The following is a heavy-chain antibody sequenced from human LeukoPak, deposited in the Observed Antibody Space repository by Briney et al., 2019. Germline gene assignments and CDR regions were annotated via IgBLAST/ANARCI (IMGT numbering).Heavy chain of an antibody. J-gene: IGHJ4*02. V-gene: IGHV3-7*01. CDR3: ARLIVRGVIDY. CDR1: GFTFSSYG. Sequence: PGGSLRLSCAASGFTFSSYGMHWVRQAPGKGLEWVANIKQDGSEKYYVDSVKGRFTISRDNAKNSLYLQMNSLRAEDTAVYYCARLIVRGVIDYWGQGTLVTVSS. CDR2: IKQDGSEK. D-gene: IGHD3-10*01.